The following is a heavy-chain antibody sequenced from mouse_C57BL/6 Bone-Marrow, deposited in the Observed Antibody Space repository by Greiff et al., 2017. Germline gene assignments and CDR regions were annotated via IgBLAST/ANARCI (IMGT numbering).Heavy chain of an antibody. CDR3: ARDYGSSLDY. Sequence: EVKLQQPGAELVMPGASVKLSCKAPGYTFTSYWMHWVKQRPGQGLEWIGYIYIGNGYTEYNEKFKGKATLTSDTSSSTAYMQLSSLTSEDSAIYFCARDYGSSLDYWGQGTTLTVSS. CDR2: IYIGNGYT. V-gene: IGHV1-58*01. D-gene: IGHD1-1*01. CDR1: GYTFTSYW. J-gene: IGHJ2*01.